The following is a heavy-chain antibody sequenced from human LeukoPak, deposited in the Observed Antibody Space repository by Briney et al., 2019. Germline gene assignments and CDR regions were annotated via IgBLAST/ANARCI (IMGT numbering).Heavy chain of an antibody. CDR1: GYTFTRFR. Sequence: ASVKVSCKASGYTFTRFRLHWVRQAPGQGLEWMAIMNPSGDSTTYAQRFQGRITMTGNTSANTVYMELSSLRSEDTAVYFCARDLYGLGRFVSPDYRGQGTLVTVSS. D-gene: IGHD3-10*01. V-gene: IGHV1-46*01. CDR2: MNPSGDST. CDR3: ARDLYGLGRFVSPDY. J-gene: IGHJ4*02.